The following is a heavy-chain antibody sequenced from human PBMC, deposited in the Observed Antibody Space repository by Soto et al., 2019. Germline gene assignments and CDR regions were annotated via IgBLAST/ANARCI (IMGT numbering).Heavy chain of an antibody. CDR2: IITILGIA. J-gene: IGHJ6*02. V-gene: IGHV1-69*02. D-gene: IGHD3-16*01. CDR3: AMVDVYVTPSPQDV. CDR1: GGTFSSYT. Sequence: SVKVSCKASGGTFSSYTISWVRQAPGQGLEWMGRIITILGIANYAQKFQGRVTITADKSTSTAYMELTSLRSNDTAIYYCAMVDVYVTPSPQDVWGQGTTVTVSS.